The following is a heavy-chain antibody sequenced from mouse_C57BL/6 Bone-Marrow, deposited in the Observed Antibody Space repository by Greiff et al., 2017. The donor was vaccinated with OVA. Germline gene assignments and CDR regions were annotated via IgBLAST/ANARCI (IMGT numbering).Heavy chain of an antibody. J-gene: IGHJ2*01. V-gene: IGHV3-6*01. CDR3: AREGITTGYYFDY. CDR1: GYSITSGYY. D-gene: IGHD2-4*01. CDR2: ISYDGSN. Sequence: ESGPGLVKPSQSLSLTCSVTGYSITSGYYWNWIRQFPGNKLEWMGYISYDGSNNYNPSLKNRISITRDTSKNQFFLKLNSVTTEDTATYYCAREGITTGYYFDYWGQGTTLTVSS.